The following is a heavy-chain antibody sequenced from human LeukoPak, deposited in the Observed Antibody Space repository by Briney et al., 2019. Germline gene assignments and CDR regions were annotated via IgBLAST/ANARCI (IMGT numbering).Heavy chain of an antibody. Sequence: SETLSLTCAVYGGSFSGYYWSWIRQPPGKGLEWIGEINHSGSTNYNPSLKSRVTISVDTSKNQISLKLSSVTAADTAVYYCTRDTTTALRYCSGGSCQGGIDYWGQGTLVTVSS. D-gene: IGHD2-15*01. V-gene: IGHV4-34*01. CDR1: GGSFSGYY. CDR2: INHSGST. CDR3: TRDTTTALRYCSGGSCQGGIDY. J-gene: IGHJ4*02.